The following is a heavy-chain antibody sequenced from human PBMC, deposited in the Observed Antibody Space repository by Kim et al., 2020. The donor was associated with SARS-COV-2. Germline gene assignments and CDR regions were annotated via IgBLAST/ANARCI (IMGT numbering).Heavy chain of an antibody. D-gene: IGHD5-12*01. CDR2: INHSGST. V-gene: IGHV4-34*01. CDR3: ASVWWLRSDAFDI. J-gene: IGHJ3*02. CDR1: GGSFSGYY. Sequence: SETLSLTCAVYGGSFSGYYWSWIRQPPGKGLEWIGEINHSGSTNYNPSLKSRVTISVDTSKNQFSLKLSSVTAADTAVYYCASVWWLRSDAFDIWGQGTMVTVSS.